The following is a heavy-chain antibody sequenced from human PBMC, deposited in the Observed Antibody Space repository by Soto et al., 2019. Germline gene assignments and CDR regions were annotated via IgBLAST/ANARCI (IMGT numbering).Heavy chain of an antibody. Sequence: ASVKVSCKASGGTFSSYAISWVRQAPGQGLEWMGGIIPIFGTANYAQKFQGRVTITADESTSTVYMELSSLRSEDTAVYYCARAHRGGGYSYGYGFYYYYGMDVWGQGTTVTVSS. J-gene: IGHJ6*02. D-gene: IGHD5-18*01. CDR3: ARAHRGGGYSYGYGFYYYYGMDV. CDR1: GGTFSSYA. CDR2: IIPIFGTA. V-gene: IGHV1-69*13.